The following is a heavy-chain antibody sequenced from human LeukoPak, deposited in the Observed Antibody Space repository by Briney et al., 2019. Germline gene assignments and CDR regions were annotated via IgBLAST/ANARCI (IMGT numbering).Heavy chain of an antibody. Sequence: GGSLRLSCAASGFTFSSYEMNWVRQAPGKGLEWVSYIGSSGNNIYFADSVKGRFTISRDNAKNSLYLQMNSLRAEDTAVYYCARKENILTGYYDHWGQGTLVTVSS. CDR3: ARKENILTGYYDH. CDR2: IGSSGNNI. D-gene: IGHD3-9*01. V-gene: IGHV3-48*03. J-gene: IGHJ5*02. CDR1: GFTFSSYE.